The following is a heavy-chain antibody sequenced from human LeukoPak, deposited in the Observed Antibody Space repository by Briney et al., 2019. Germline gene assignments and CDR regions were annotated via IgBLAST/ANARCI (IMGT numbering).Heavy chain of an antibody. CDR1: GYSFTSYW. CDR3: ARLGSSWIYYYYYGMDV. Sequence: PGESLKISCKGSGYSFTSYWIGWVRQMPGKGLEWMGIIYPGDSDTRYSPSFQGQVTISADKSISTAYLQWSSLKASDTAMYYYARLGSSWIYYYYYGMDVWGKGTTVTVSS. J-gene: IGHJ6*04. CDR2: IYPGDSDT. V-gene: IGHV5-51*01. D-gene: IGHD6-13*01.